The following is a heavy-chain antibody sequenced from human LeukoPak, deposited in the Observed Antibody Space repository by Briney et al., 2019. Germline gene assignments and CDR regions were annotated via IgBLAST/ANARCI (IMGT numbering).Heavy chain of an antibody. D-gene: IGHD3-22*01. Sequence: SETLSLXCAVYGGSFSGYYRYWIRQPPGKVLEWIGEINHSGTTNYNPSLKGRVTISVDTSKNQFSLKLSSVTAADTAVYYCVRGENYYDNSGYDYWGQGTLVTVSS. CDR3: VRGENYYDNSGYDY. J-gene: IGHJ4*02. CDR2: INHSGTT. CDR1: GGSFSGYY. V-gene: IGHV4-34*01.